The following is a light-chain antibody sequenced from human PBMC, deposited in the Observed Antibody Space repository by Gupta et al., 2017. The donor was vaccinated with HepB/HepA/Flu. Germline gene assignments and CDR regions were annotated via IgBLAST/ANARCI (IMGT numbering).Light chain of an antibody. J-gene: IGLJ3*02. CDR3: CSDAGAYTWV. CDR2: DVI. Sequence: QSALTQPRSVSGSPGQSVTISCAGTSSDVGGYNYVSWYQQVPGKAPKLIIYDVIKRPSGVPDRFSGSKSGNTASLTISGLQTDDEADYYCCSDAGAYTWVFGGGTKLTVL. CDR1: SSDVGGYNY. V-gene: IGLV2-11*01.